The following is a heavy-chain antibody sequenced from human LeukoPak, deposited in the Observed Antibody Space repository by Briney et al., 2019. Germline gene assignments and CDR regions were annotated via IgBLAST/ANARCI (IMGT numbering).Heavy chain of an antibody. J-gene: IGHJ4*02. CDR1: GFIVSSNY. CDR2: IYSGGST. CDR3: ARELSDTGGPTLGY. Sequence: TGGSLRLSCAVSGFIVSSNYTSWVRQAPGKGLECVSVIYSGGSTYYADSVRGRFTISRQNSKNTLYLQMNSLRAEDTAVYYCARELSDTGGPTLGYWGQGTLVTVSS. V-gene: IGHV3-53*04. D-gene: IGHD3-16*01.